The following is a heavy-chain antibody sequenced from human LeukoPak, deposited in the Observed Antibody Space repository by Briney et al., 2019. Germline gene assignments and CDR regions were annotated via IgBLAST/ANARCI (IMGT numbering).Heavy chain of an antibody. D-gene: IGHD1-1*01. CDR3: AKDIRPGGLHLLYYFDF. CDR2: IKQDGSEK. J-gene: IGHJ4*02. V-gene: IGHV3-7*03. CDR1: GFTFSSYW. Sequence: PGGSLRLSCAASGFTFSSYWMTWVRQAPGKGLEWVANIKQDGSEKYYVDSVKGRFTISRDNAKNSLYLQMNSLRAEDTALYYCAKDIRPGGLHLLYYFDFWGQGTLVTVSS.